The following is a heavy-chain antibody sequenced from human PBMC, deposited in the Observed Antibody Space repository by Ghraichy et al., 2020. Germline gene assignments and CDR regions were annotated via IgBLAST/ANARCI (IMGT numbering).Heavy chain of an antibody. CDR1: GGSFSGYY. D-gene: IGHD6-13*01. CDR2: INHSGST. V-gene: IGHV4-34*01. CDR3: ARQLGTYFDY. J-gene: IGHJ4*02. Sequence: SETLSLTCAVYGGSFSGYYWSWIRQPPGKGLEWIGEINHSGSTNYNPSLKSRVTISVDTSKNQFSLKLSSVTAADTAVYYCARQLGTYFDYWGQGTLVTVSS.